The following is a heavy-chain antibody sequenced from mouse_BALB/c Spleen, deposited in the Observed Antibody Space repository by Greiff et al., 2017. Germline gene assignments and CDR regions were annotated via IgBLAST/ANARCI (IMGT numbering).Heavy chain of an antibody. J-gene: IGHJ4*01. CDR2: IWSGGST. CDR1: GFSLTSYG. Sequence: QVQLQQSGPGLVQPSQSLSITCTVSGFSLTSYGVHWVRQSPGNGLEWLGVIWSGGSTDYNAAFISRLSISKDNSKSQVFFKMNSLQANDTAIYYCARKDGNWDAMDYWGQGTSVTVSS. D-gene: IGHD2-1*01. V-gene: IGHV2-2*02. CDR3: ARKDGNWDAMDY.